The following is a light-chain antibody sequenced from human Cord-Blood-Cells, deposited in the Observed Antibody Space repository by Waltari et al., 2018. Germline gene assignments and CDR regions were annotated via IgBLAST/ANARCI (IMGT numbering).Light chain of an antibody. J-gene: IGLJ2*01. CDR3: SSYTSSSTLV. Sequence: QSALTQPASVSGSPGQSITISCTGTSSDVGGYNYVSWYQQHPGKAPKLMIYDVSNPPSGVSNRCSGSKSGNTASLTISALQAEDEADYYCSSYTSSSTLVFGGGTKLTVL. V-gene: IGLV2-14*01. CDR1: SSDVGGYNY. CDR2: DVS.